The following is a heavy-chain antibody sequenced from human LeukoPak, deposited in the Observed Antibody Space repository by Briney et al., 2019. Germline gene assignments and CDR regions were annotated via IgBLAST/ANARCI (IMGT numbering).Heavy chain of an antibody. CDR1: GFTFSSYA. J-gene: IGHJ4*02. Sequence: GGSLRLSCAASGFTFSSYAMSWVRQAPGKGLEWVSDISGSGDTTYYADSVKGRFTISRDSSTNTLYLQMNSLRAEDTAVYFCAKVGSYGFKYFDYWGRGTLVTVSS. D-gene: IGHD5-18*01. V-gene: IGHV3-23*01. CDR2: ISGSGDTT. CDR3: AKVGSYGFKYFDY.